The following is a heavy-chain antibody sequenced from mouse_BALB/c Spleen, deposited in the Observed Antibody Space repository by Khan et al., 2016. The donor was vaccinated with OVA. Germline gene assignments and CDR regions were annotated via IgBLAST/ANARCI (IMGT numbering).Heavy chain of an antibody. V-gene: IGHV1-7*01. CDR3: ARRDLSWEFDY. CDR1: GFTFINYW. D-gene: IGHD4-1*01. Sequence: QVQLEESGGELAKPGASVKMSCKASGFTFINYWMLWVKQTPGQGLEWVGYINPSTGYTYYKHSVKEKATFTADNSYSTAYMQLSSLTSEDYAVYYFARRDLSWEFDYWGQGTLVTVSA. CDR2: INPSTGYT. J-gene: IGHJ3*01.